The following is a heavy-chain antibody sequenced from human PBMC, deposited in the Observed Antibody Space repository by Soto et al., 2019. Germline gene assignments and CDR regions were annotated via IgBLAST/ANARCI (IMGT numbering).Heavy chain of an antibody. CDR3: ARVGLSITMTLVADDWFDP. J-gene: IGHJ5*02. Sequence: EASVKVSCEASGYTFTSYGMSWVRQAPGEGLEGMGWISAYNGNTNYAQKLQGRVTMTTDTSTSTAYMELRSMRSDDTAVYYCARVGLSITMTLVADDWFDPWGQGPMV. CDR1: GYTFTSYG. V-gene: IGHV1-18*01. CDR2: ISAYNGNT. D-gene: IGHD3-22*01.